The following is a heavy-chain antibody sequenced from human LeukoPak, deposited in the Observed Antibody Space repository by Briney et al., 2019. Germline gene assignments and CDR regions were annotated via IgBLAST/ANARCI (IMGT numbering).Heavy chain of an antibody. V-gene: IGHV3-74*01. Sequence: GGSLRLPCAASGFTFSSYWMHWVRQAPGKGLVWVSRISDGGSTTTYADSVKGRFTISRDNAKNTLCLQMNGLRAEDTAVYYCSRSAYYDGSGNYYDYWGQGTLVTVSS. CDR3: SRSAYYDGSGNYYDY. J-gene: IGHJ4*02. CDR1: GFTFSSYW. CDR2: ISDGGSTT. D-gene: IGHD3-22*01.